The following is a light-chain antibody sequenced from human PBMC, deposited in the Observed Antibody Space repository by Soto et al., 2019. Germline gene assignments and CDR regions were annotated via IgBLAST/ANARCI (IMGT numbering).Light chain of an antibody. CDR3: SSYAASNNFYFV. V-gene: IGLV2-8*01. Sequence: QSVLTQPPSASGPPGQSGTLSCPGTSSDVGVYNYVSWYQQYPGRAPKLMIYEVTKRPSGVPDRFSGSKSGNTASLTVSGLQAEAEADYYCSSYAASNNFYFVFGGGTQLTVL. J-gene: IGLJ3*02. CDR2: EVT. CDR1: SSDVGVYNY.